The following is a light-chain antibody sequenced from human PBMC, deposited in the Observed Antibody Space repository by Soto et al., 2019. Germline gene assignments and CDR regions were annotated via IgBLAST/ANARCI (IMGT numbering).Light chain of an antibody. J-gene: IGKJ1*01. V-gene: IGKV1-5*03. CDR1: QSVGSW. CDR3: QQYNIYSPT. CDR2: MAS. Sequence: DIQMTQSPSTLSASIGDRVTITCRASQSVGSWLAWYQRRPGKAPKLLIYMASTLEGGVPSRFSGSGSGTEFTLTISSLQPDDFATYYCQQYNIYSPTFGQGTRVEI.